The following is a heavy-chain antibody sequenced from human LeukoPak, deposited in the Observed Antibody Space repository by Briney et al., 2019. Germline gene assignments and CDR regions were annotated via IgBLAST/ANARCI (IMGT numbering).Heavy chain of an antibody. CDR1: GFTFSSYA. Sequence: GGSLRLSCAASGFTFSSYAMHWVRQAPGKGLEWVAVISYDGSNKYYADSVKGRFTISRDNSKNTPYLQMNSLRAEDTAVYYCARDLDDLGSYWGQGTLVTVSS. CDR2: ISYDGSNK. CDR3: ARDLDDLGSY. V-gene: IGHV3-30-3*01. D-gene: IGHD3-3*01. J-gene: IGHJ4*02.